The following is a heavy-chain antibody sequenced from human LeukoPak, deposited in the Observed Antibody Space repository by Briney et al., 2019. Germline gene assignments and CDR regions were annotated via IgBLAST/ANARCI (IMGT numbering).Heavy chain of an antibody. CDR1: GGTFSSYA. J-gene: IGHJ4*02. CDR3: ARDNRAYCSSTSCYTRFFD. V-gene: IGHV1-69*13. D-gene: IGHD2-2*02. CDR2: IIPIFGTA. Sequence: ASVKVSCKASGGTFSSYAISWVRQAPGQGLEWMGGIIPIFGTANYAQKFQGRVTVTADESTSTAYMELSSLRSEDTAVYYCARDNRAYCSSTSCYTRFFDWGQGTLVTVSS.